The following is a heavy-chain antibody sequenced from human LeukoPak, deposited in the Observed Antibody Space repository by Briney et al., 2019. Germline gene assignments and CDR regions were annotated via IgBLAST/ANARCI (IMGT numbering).Heavy chain of an antibody. Sequence: GGSLRLSCAASGFTFSGSAMHWVRQASGKGLEWVGRIRSKANNYATSYASSVKGRFTISRDDSKNTAYLQMNSLQTEDTAVYYCTGFDYWGQGTLVTVSS. CDR2: IRSKANNYAT. J-gene: IGHJ4*02. CDR1: GFTFSGSA. CDR3: TGFDY. V-gene: IGHV3-73*01.